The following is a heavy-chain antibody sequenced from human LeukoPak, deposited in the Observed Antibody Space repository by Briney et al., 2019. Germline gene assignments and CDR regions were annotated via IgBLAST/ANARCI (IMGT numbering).Heavy chain of an antibody. J-gene: IGHJ4*02. CDR2: INHSGST. CDR3: ARGSVAMDIVATIPYFDY. Sequence: PSETLSLTCTVSGGSISSYYWSWIRQPPGKGLEWIGEINHSGSTNYNPSLKSRVTISVDTSKNQFSLKLSSVTAADTAVYYCARGSVAMDIVATIPYFDYWGQGTLVTVSS. V-gene: IGHV4-34*01. CDR1: GGSISSYY. D-gene: IGHD5-12*01.